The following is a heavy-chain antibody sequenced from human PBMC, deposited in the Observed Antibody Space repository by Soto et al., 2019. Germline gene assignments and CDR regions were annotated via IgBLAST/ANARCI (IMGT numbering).Heavy chain of an antibody. CDR2: IWYDGSNK. Sequence: QVQLVDSGGGVVQPGRAPRLSCAASGFTFSRYGMHWVRQAPGKGLEWVAVIWYDGSNKYYADSVKGRFTISRDDSKNTLYPQKISLGTEDTAADYCAREFSSQDYGDLDYLGPGTLVTLSS. D-gene: IGHD4-17*01. V-gene: IGHV3-33*01. CDR1: GFTFSRYG. J-gene: IGHJ4*02. CDR3: AREFSSQDYGDLDY.